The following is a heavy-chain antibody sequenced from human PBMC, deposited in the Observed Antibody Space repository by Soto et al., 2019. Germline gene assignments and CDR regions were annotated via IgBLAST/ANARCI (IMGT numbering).Heavy chain of an antibody. CDR2: ISTFNGKT. V-gene: IGHV1-18*01. J-gene: IGHJ3*01. D-gene: IGHD1-26*01. CDR3: AILLTEGATYREDAFDL. CDR1: GYTFTSHG. Sequence: QIQVIQSGPEVKKPGASVKVSCKSSGYTFTSHGFAWVRQAPGQGLEWMGWISTFNGKTDYAQKFQGRLTMTADTRTITGYMELSSLRSYDTAVYYCAILLTEGATYREDAFDLWGQGTKVTVSS.